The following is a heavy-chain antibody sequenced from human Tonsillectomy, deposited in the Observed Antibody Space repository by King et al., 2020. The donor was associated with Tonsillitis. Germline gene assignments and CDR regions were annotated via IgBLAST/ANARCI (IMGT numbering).Heavy chain of an antibody. CDR3: ARGRDHAILTGRRHYCYGMDV. CDR2: IYYSGST. J-gene: IGHJ6*02. D-gene: IGHD3-9*01. V-gene: IGHV4-31*03. Sequence: QLQESGPGLVKPSQTLSLTCTVSGGSISSEGYYWSWIRQHPGKGLEWIGYIYYSGSTYYNPSLKSRVTMSIDTSKAQFSLKLSSVTAADTAVYYCARGRDHAILTGRRHYCYGMDVWGQGTTVTVSS. CDR1: GGSISSEGYY.